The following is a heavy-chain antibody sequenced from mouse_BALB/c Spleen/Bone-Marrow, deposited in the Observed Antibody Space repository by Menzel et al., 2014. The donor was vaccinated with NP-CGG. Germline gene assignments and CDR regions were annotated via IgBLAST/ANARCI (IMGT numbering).Heavy chain of an antibody. CDR3: AVYYYGRSSFAY. CDR2: IDPANVNT. J-gene: IGHJ3*01. V-gene: IGHV14-3*02. D-gene: IGHD1-1*01. Sequence: QSGAELVKPGASVKLSCTASDFNIKDAYMHWVKQRPEQGLEWIGRIDPANVNTKYDTKFQGKATITADTSSNXXXXXXXSLTSEDTAVYYCAVYYYGRSSFAYWGQGTLVTVSA. CDR1: DFNIKDAY.